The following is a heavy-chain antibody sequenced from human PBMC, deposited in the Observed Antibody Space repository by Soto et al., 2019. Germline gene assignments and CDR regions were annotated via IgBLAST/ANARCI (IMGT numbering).Heavy chain of an antibody. V-gene: IGHV1-69*13. CDR1: GGTFSSYA. D-gene: IGHD1-26*01. J-gene: IGHJ6*02. CDR3: AKDRRADWESYYYYAMDV. CDR2: IIPIFGTA. Sequence: ASVKVSCKASGGTFSSYAISWVRQAPGQGLEWMGGIIPIFGTANYAQKFQGRVTITADESTSTAYMELSSLRSEDTAVYYCAKDRRADWESYYYYAMDVWGQGTTVTVSS.